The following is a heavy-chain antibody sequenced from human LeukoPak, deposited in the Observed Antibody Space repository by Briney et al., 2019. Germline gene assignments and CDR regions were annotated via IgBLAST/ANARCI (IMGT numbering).Heavy chain of an antibody. J-gene: IGHJ5*02. V-gene: IGHV1-69*13. CDR2: IIPIFGTA. CDR1: GGTFSSYA. D-gene: IGHD3-16*01. Sequence: SVKVSCKASGGTFSSYAISWVRQAPGQGLEWMGGIIPIFGTANYAQKFQGRVTITADESTSTAYMELSSLRSEDTAVYYCASSTGGGVYNWFDPWGQGTLVTVSS. CDR3: ASSTGGGVYNWFDP.